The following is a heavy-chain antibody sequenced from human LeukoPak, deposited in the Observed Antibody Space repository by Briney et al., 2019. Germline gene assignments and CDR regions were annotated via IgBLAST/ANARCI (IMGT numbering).Heavy chain of an antibody. V-gene: IGHV4-59*08. Sequence: SGTLSLTCTVSGDSMSSYYWTWIRQPPGKGLEWMGYIYYTGNTNYNPSLKSRVTISADTSKNQFSLKLNSVTAADTAVYYCARRARATVRGDYFDYWGQGTLVTVSS. J-gene: IGHJ4*02. D-gene: IGHD3-10*01. CDR3: ARRARATVRGDYFDY. CDR1: GDSMSSYY. CDR2: IYYTGNT.